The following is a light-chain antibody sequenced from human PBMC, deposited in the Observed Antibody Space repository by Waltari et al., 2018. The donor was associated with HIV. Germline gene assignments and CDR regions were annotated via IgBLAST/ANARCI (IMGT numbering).Light chain of an antibody. CDR1: NSNIGNNY. CDR3: GTWDSSLSAVV. J-gene: IGLJ3*02. V-gene: IGLV1-51*01. CDR2: DNK. Sequence: QSVLTQPPSVSAAPGQKVTISCSGRNSNIGNNYVSWYQQIPGTAPKLLIYDNKKRPSGIPDRVSGSKSDTSATLGITGLQTGDEADYRCGTWDSSLSAVVFGGGTKLTVL.